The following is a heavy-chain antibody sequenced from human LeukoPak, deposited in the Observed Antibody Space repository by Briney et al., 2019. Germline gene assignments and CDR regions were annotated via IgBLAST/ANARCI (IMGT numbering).Heavy chain of an antibody. CDR3: ARDISRSYHFYDY. V-gene: IGHV3-21*01. CDR2: ISSSSSYI. D-gene: IGHD6-6*01. Sequence: KSGESLRLSCAASGFTFSSYSMNWVRQPPGKGLEWVSSISSSSSYIYYADSVKGRFAISRDHAKNSLYLQMNSRRAEDTAVYYCARDISRSYHFYDYWGQGTLVTVSS. J-gene: IGHJ4*02. CDR1: GFTFSSYS.